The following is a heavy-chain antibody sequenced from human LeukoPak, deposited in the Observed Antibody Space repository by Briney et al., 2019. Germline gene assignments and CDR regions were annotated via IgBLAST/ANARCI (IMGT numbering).Heavy chain of an antibody. D-gene: IGHD2-15*01. Sequence: GGSLRLSCAASGFTFSSYEMNWVRQAPGKGLEWVSSISSSSSYIYYADSMKGRFTISRDNAKHSLYLQMDSLTAEDTAVYFCSRSVMIETTTRAFDIWGQGTMVTVSS. V-gene: IGHV3-21*01. J-gene: IGHJ3*02. CDR3: SRSVMIETTTRAFDI. CDR2: ISSSSSYI. CDR1: GFTFSSYE.